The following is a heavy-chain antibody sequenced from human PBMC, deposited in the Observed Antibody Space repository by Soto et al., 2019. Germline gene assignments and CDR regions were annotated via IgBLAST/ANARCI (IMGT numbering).Heavy chain of an antibody. V-gene: IGHV3-23*01. J-gene: IGHJ5*02. CDR1: GFTFSSYA. D-gene: IGHD2-15*01. Sequence: PGGSLRLSCAASGFTFSSYAMSWVRQAPGKGLEWVSAISGSGGSTYYADSVKGRFTISRDNSKNTLYLQMNSLRAEDTAVYYCAKIKGEDIVVVVANNWFDPWGQGTLVTSPQ. CDR3: AKIKGEDIVVVVANNWFDP. CDR2: ISGSGGST.